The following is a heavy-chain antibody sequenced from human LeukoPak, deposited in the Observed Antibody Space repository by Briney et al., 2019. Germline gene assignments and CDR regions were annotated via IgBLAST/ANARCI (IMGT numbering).Heavy chain of an antibody. D-gene: IGHD6-25*01. V-gene: IGHV3-21*01. CDR2: ISSSSSYI. Sequence: GGSLRLSCAASGFTFSSYSTNWVRQAPGKGLEWVSSISSSSSYIYYADSVKGRFTISRDNAKNSLYLQMNSLRAEDTAVYYCARAQPATTDAFDIWGQGTMVTVSS. CDR1: GFTFSSYS. CDR3: ARAQPATTDAFDI. J-gene: IGHJ3*02.